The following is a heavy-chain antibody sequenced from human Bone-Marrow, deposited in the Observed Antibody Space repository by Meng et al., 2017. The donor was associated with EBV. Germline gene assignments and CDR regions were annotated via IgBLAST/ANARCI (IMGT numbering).Heavy chain of an antibody. V-gene: IGHV4-39*01. CDR2: VHYTGST. J-gene: IGHJ5*02. CDR1: GDPVSGFYY. CDR3: ARPFPSWQSPRLDPFGA. D-gene: IGHD6-19*01. Sequence: LHLRESGPGQVKPSETLSLTCTVSGDPVSGFYYWGWIRQPPGRGLEWIGSVHYTGSTYYSPSLKSRVTVSVDTSKNQFSLRLTSVTAADTAVYYCARPFPSWQSPRLDPFGAWGQGTLVTVSS.